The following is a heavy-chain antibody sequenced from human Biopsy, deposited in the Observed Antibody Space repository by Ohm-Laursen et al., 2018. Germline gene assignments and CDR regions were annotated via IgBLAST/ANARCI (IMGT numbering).Heavy chain of an antibody. J-gene: IGHJ5*02. CDR2: VHHDGRA. Sequence: SETLSLTCAVYGGTYSGYYWSWIRQPPGKGLEWIGEVHHDGRANYNPSLKSRVTISGDISKKQFSLKLSGVTAADTAVYYCARFIVPSLHCSNGVCPIRWFDPWGQGTLVTVFS. CDR1: GGTYSGYY. D-gene: IGHD2-2*01. CDR3: ARFIVPSLHCSNGVCPIRWFDP. V-gene: IGHV4-34*01.